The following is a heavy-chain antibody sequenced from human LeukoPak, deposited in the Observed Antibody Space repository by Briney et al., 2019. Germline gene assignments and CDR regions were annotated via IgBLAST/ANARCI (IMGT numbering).Heavy chain of an antibody. D-gene: IGHD4-17*01. CDR3: AKGGTVTTNYYFDS. J-gene: IGHJ4*02. CDR2: ICWNSGSI. CDR1: GFTFDDYA. Sequence: PGGSLRLSCAASGFTFDDYAMHWVRQAPGKGLEWVSRICWNSGSIGYADSVKGRITISRDNAKRSLYLQMNSLRAEDTALYYCAKGGTVTTNYYFDSWGQGTLVTVSS. V-gene: IGHV3-9*01.